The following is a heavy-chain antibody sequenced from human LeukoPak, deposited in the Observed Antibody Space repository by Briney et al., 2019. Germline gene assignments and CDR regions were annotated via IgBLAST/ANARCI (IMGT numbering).Heavy chain of an antibody. D-gene: IGHD3-16*01. V-gene: IGHV4-59*08. J-gene: IGHJ6*02. CDR2: IHYSGST. CDR1: GGSISNNY. Sequence: SETLSLTCTVPGGSISNNYWSWIRQAPGKGLEWIAYIHYSGSTNYNPSPKSRVTISVDTSKNQFSLKVSSVTAADTAVYYCARQLGYGMDVWGQGTTVTVSS. CDR3: ARQLGYGMDV.